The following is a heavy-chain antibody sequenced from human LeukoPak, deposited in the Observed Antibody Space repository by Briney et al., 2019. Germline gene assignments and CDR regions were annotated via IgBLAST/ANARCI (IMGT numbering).Heavy chain of an antibody. J-gene: IGHJ4*02. Sequence: GGSLRLSCAASEFSVGSNYMTWVRQAPGKGLEWVSLIYSGGSTYYADSVKGRFTISRDNAKNSLYLQMNSLRAEDTAVYYCARETRVRWTDYWGQGILVTVSS. D-gene: IGHD5-24*01. CDR1: EFSVGSNY. CDR3: ARETRVRWTDY. V-gene: IGHV3-66*01. CDR2: IYSGGST.